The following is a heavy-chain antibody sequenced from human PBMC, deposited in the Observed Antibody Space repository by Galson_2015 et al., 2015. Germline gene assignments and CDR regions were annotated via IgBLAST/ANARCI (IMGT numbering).Heavy chain of an antibody. CDR3: ARLYGGRASGFDY. J-gene: IGHJ4*01. V-gene: IGHV4-59*08. CDR2: MYESGST. D-gene: IGHD4-23*01. Sequence: SETLSLTCTVSGVSINSFYWTWIRQPPGKGLEWIGDMYESGSTNYNPSLTSQVTTAVDTSKNQFSLKVTSVTAADTAVYYCARLYGGRASGFDYWGQGILVTVSS. CDR1: GVSINSFY.